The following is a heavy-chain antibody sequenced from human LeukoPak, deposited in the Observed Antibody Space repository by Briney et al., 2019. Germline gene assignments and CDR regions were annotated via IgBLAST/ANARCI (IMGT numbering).Heavy chain of an antibody. CDR2: IYYSGST. CDR1: GGSISSYY. J-gene: IGHJ3*02. Sequence: PSETLSLTCTVSGGSISSYYWSWIRQPPGKGLERIAYIYYSGSTDYNPSLKSRVTMSLDTSKNQFSLKLSSVTAADTAVYYCARHDPIVGTPDAFDIWGQGTMVTVSS. V-gene: IGHV4-59*08. D-gene: IGHD1-26*01. CDR3: ARHDPIVGTPDAFDI.